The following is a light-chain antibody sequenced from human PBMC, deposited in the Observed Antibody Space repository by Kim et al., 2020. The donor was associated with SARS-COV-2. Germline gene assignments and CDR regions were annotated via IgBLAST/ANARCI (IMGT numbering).Light chain of an antibody. CDR2: DAS. Sequence: VSPGERATFSCRASQNLNSKLAWYQQKPGQAPRLLISDASTRATGIPARFSGSGSGTEFTLTISSLQSEDFAVYYCQQYNDWPLTFGGGTKVEIK. CDR3: QQYNDWPLT. J-gene: IGKJ4*01. V-gene: IGKV3D-15*01. CDR1: QNLNSK.